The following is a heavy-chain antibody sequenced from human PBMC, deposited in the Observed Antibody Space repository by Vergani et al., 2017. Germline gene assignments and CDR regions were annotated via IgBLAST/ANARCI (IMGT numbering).Heavy chain of an antibody. CDR2: IVVGSGNT. D-gene: IGHD5-12*01. V-gene: IGHV1-58*02. J-gene: IGHJ6*02. CDR1: GFTFTSSA. CDR3: ARYSLIPEPLYYYYGMDV. Sequence: QMQLVQSGPEVKKPGTSVKVSCKASGFTFTSSAMQWVRQARGQRLEWIGWIVVGSGNTNYAQKFQERVTITRDMSTSTAYMELSSLRSEDTAVYYCARYSLIPEPLYYYYGMDVWGQGTTVTVSS.